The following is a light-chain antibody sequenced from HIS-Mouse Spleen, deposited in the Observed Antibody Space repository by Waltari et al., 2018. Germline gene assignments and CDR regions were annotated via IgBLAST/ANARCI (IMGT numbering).Light chain of an antibody. CDR3: MQALQTPFT. J-gene: IGKJ3*01. Sequence: IVMTQSPLSLPVTPGEPASISCRLSQSLLHSNGYNYLDWYLQKPGQSPQLLIYLGSNRASGVPDRFSGSGSGTDFTLKISRVEAEDVGVYYCMQALQTPFTFGPGTKVDIK. CDR1: QSLLHSNGYNY. CDR2: LGS. V-gene: IGKV2-28*01.